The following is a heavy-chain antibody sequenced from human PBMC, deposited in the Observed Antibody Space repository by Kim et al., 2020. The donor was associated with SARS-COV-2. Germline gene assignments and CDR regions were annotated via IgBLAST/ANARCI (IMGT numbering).Heavy chain of an antibody. D-gene: IGHD3-3*01. V-gene: IGHV3-64*01. J-gene: IGHJ4*02. CDR1: GFTLTNYA. CDR3: AREDRNSGYYDYRDF. Sequence: GGSLRLSCTASGFTLTNYAMHWVRQAPGKGLEYVSAICSNGYSTYYANLVEGRLTISRDTSKNTLYLQLGSLRAEDKAMYYCAREDRNSGYYDYRDFWGQEIGGSVSS. CDR2: ICSNGYST.